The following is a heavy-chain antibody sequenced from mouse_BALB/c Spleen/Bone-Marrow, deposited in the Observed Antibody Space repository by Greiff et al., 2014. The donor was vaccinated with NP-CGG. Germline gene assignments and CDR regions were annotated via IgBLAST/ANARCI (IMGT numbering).Heavy chain of an antibody. Sequence: VKLVESGPGLVAPSQSLSITCTVSGFSLTSYGVHWVRQPPGKGLEWLGVIWADGSTNYNSALMSRLSIRKDNSKSQVFLKMNSLQTDDTAMYYCARITTATGARDYWGRGTSVTASS. CDR1: GFSLTSYG. J-gene: IGHJ4*01. CDR2: IWADGST. CDR3: ARITTATGARDY. D-gene: IGHD1-2*01. V-gene: IGHV2-9*02.